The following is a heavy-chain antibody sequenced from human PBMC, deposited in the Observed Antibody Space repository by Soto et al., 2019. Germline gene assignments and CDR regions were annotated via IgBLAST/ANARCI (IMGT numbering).Heavy chain of an antibody. D-gene: IGHD6-19*01. Sequence: QVQLQQSGAGLLKPSETLSLTCAVYGESFSGYIWTWIRQTLGKGLQWIGQINHSGSAYYNPSLSSRDPLSVRTTNSQFPLELRSVTAADTAVYSCARGLMTGSHYSGGWYYFDSWGQGTQVTVSS. J-gene: IGHJ4*02. CDR3: ARGLMTGSHYSGGWYYFDS. V-gene: IGHV4-34*01. CDR2: INHSGSA. CDR1: GESFSGYI.